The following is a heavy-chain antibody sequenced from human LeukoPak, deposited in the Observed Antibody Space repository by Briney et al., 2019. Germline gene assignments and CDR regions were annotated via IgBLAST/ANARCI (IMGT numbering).Heavy chain of an antibody. CDR2: INQDGSEK. J-gene: IGHJ4*02. CDR1: GFTFSNYW. CDR3: ARESTTPGDC. D-gene: IGHD1-14*01. Sequence: GGSLRLSCAASGFTFSNYWMSWVRQAPGKGLEWVANINQDGSEKHCVDSVKGRFTISRDNAKNLVFLQMNSLRAEDTAVYYCARESTTPGDCWGPGTLVTVSS. V-gene: IGHV3-7*01.